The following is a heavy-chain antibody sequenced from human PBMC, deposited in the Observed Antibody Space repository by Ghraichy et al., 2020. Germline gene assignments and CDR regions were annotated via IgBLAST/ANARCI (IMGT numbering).Heavy chain of an antibody. V-gene: IGHV4-34*01. Sequence: SETLSLTCAVYGGSFSGYYWSWIRQPPGKGLEWIGEINHSGSTNYNPSLKSRVTISVDTSKNQFSLKLSSVTAADTAVYYCARHSHVAVAGLNWFDPWGQGTLVTVSS. J-gene: IGHJ5*02. D-gene: IGHD6-19*01. CDR2: INHSGST. CDR3: ARHSHVAVAGLNWFDP. CDR1: GGSFSGYY.